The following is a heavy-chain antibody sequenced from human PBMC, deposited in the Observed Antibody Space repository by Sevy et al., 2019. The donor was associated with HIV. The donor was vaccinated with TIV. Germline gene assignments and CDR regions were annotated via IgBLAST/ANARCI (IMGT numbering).Heavy chain of an antibody. Sequence: SETLSLTCTVSGDSISSSTYHWGWIRQSPGKGLEWIGNIYYRGNTNYNPSLTSRATISVDTSKNQFSLNLTSVTAADMAVYYCARVVDFWSGYLDYWGQGTLVTVSS. V-gene: IGHV4-39*01. CDR1: GDSISSSTYH. CDR3: ARVVDFWSGYLDY. D-gene: IGHD3-3*01. CDR2: IYYRGNT. J-gene: IGHJ4*01.